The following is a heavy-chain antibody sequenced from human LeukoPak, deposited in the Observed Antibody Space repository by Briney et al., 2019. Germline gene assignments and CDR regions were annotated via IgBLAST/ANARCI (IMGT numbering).Heavy chain of an antibody. Sequence: SETLSLTCTVSGDSVSNGNYYWSWLRQPPGKALEWIGYIYYSGSTYYNPSLEGRVTISVDASKNQFSVKLRSVTAADTAVYYCARSQNYYGSGDYWSQGTLVTVSS. CDR1: GDSVSNGNYY. CDR2: IYYSGST. D-gene: IGHD3-10*01. J-gene: IGHJ4*02. V-gene: IGHV4-61*01. CDR3: ARSQNYYGSGDY.